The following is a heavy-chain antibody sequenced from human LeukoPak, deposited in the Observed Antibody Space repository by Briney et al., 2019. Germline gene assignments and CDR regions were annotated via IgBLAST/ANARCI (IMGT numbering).Heavy chain of an antibody. CDR3: AREGSGWDYDY. CDR2: IYAGNGNT. D-gene: IGHD6-19*01. V-gene: IGHV1-3*01. CDR1: GYTFTSYA. Sequence: ASVTVSCKASGYTFTSYALHWVRQPPGQRLEWMGWIYAGNGNTKYSLKFQGRITMTRDTSESTAYMELSSVGSEDTAVYYCAREGSGWDYDYWGQGTLVTVSS. J-gene: IGHJ4*02.